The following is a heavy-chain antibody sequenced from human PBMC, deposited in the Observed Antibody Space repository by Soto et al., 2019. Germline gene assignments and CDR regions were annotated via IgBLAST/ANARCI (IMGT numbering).Heavy chain of an antibody. CDR3: VRGAGSPFPLDY. V-gene: IGHV3-66*01. CDR1: GFTVSSNY. Sequence: PGGSLRLSCAASGFTVSSNYMSWVRQAPGKGLEWVSVLYSAGTTYHADSVKGRLTISRDNSKNTLYLQMNSLRAEDTAVYYCVRGAGSPFPLDYWGQGTLVTVSS. J-gene: IGHJ4*02. CDR2: LYSAGTT. D-gene: IGHD1-26*01.